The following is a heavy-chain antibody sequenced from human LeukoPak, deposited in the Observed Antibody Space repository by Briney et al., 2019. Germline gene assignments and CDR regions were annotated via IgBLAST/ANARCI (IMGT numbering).Heavy chain of an antibody. V-gene: IGHV4-59*08. CDR1: GVSSSSSY. J-gene: IGHJ4*02. D-gene: IGHD2-21*01. CDR2: IFYTGDS. Sequence: GTLSLTCTVSGVSSSSSYWSWIRQPPGKGLEWIGYIFYTGDSNHNPSFKSRVSISLDTSKDQISLKLSSVTAADTAVYYCARHRFASPLDSWGQGTLVTVSS. CDR3: ARHRFASPLDS.